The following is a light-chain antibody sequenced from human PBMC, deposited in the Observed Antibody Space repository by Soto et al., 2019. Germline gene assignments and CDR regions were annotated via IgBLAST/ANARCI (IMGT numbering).Light chain of an antibody. V-gene: IGLV2-14*01. Sequence: AXXXGSPGQSIXISCTXXXXFVGGYNFVSWYQQHPGKAPKLIFYDVSNRPSGVSNRFSGSKSGNTASLTISGLQAEDGADYYCSSYTSSSTYVFGTGTKVTVL. CDR1: XXFVGGYNF. CDR3: SSYTSSSTYV. J-gene: IGLJ1*01. CDR2: DVS.